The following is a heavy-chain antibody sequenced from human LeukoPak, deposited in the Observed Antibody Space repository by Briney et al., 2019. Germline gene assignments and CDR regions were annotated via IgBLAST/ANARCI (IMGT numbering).Heavy chain of an antibody. CDR3: ARVSSSPGTNWFDP. V-gene: IGHV4-39*07. D-gene: IGHD6-6*01. CDR2: IYYSGST. CDR1: GGSISSSSYY. J-gene: IGHJ5*02. Sequence: SETLSLTCTVSGGSISSSSYYRGWIRQPPGKGLEWIGSIYYSGSTYYNPSLKSRVTISVDTSKNQFSLKLSSVTAADTAVYYCARVSSSPGTNWFDPWGQGTLVTVSS.